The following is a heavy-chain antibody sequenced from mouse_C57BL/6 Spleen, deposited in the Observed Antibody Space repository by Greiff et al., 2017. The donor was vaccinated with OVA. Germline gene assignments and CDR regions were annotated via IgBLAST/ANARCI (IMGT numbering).Heavy chain of an antibody. Sequence: EVMLVESGGGLVKPGGSLKLSCAASGFTFSDYGMHWVRQAPEKGLEWVAYISSGSSTIYYADTVKGRFTISRDNAKNTLFLQMTSLRSEDTAMYYCARVSYGAYWGQGTLVTVSA. J-gene: IGHJ3*01. CDR2: ISSGSSTI. CDR1: GFTFSDYG. D-gene: IGHD1-1*01. V-gene: IGHV5-17*01. CDR3: ARVSYGAY.